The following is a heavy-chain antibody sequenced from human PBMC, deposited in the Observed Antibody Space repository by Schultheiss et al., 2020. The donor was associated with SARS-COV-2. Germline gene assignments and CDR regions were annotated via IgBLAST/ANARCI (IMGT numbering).Heavy chain of an antibody. CDR1: GFTFSSYA. D-gene: IGHD4-11*01. CDR3: ANRDYRFDY. V-gene: IGHV3-30-3*01. Sequence: GGSLRLSCAASGFTFSSYAMHWVRQAPGKGLEWVAVISYDGSNKYYADSVKGRFTISRDNSKNTLYLQMNSLRAEDTAVYYCANRDYRFDYWGQGTLVTVSS. CDR2: ISYDGSNK. J-gene: IGHJ4*02.